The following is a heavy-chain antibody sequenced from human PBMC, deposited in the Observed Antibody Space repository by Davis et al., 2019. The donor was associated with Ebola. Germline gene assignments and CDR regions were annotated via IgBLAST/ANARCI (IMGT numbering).Heavy chain of an antibody. Sequence: SDTLSLTVAVHGWSFSGYYWSWFRQPPGKRLEWIGEINHSGSTNYNPSLKSRVTISVDTSKNQFSLKLSSVTAADTAVYYCARDPTLYGPAHYYYGMDVWGQGTTVTVPS. J-gene: IGHJ6*02. D-gene: IGHD4-17*01. V-gene: IGHV4-34*01. CDR3: ARDPTLYGPAHYYYGMDV. CDR2: INHSGST. CDR1: GWSFSGYY.